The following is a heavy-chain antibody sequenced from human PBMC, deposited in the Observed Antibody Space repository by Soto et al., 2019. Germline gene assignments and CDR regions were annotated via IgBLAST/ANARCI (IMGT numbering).Heavy chain of an antibody. J-gene: IGHJ6*01. Sequence: QVQLQESGPGLVKPSETLSLTCTVSGGSISSYYWSWIRQPPGKGLEWIGYIYYSGSTNYNPSLKSRVTISVDTSKNQFSLKLSSVTAADTAVYYCARDKRDGYNNYYYYGMDVW. CDR2: IYYSGST. CDR1: GGSISSYY. D-gene: IGHD5-12*01. V-gene: IGHV4-59*01. CDR3: ARDKRDGYNNYYYYGMDV.